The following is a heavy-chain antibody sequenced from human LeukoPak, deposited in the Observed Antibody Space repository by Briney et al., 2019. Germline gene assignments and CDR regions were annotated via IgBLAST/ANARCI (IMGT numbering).Heavy chain of an antibody. CDR2: ISGSGGST. Sequence: GGSLRLSCAASGFTFSSYAMSWVRQAPGKGLEWVSAISGSGGSTYYADSVKGRFTISRDNSKNTLYLQMNSLRAEDTAVYYCAKDSGSYTLYWYFDLWGRGTLVTVSS. V-gene: IGHV3-23*01. D-gene: IGHD1-26*01. J-gene: IGHJ2*01. CDR3: AKDSGSYTLYWYFDL. CDR1: GFTFSSYA.